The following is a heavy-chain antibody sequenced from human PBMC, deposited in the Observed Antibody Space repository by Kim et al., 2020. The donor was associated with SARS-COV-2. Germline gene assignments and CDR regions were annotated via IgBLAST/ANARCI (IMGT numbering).Heavy chain of an antibody. J-gene: IGHJ4*02. CDR3: ATWLQSHFDY. Sequence: GGSLRLSCRTSGFAFSSHAMMWVRQTPEKGLEWVATIDGPTTNTHYPDSVKGRFTISRDNSQNTVYLHMSGLKAEGTAIYYCATWLQSHFDYWGQGTLVT. CDR2: IDGPTTNT. D-gene: IGHD4-4*01. CDR1: GFAFSSHA. V-gene: IGHV3-23*01.